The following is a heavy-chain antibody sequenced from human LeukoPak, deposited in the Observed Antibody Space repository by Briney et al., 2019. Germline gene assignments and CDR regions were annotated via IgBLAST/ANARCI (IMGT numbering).Heavy chain of an antibody. CDR1: GANFSSFA. CDR3: ARAVDDILAGYYWGDWFDP. CDR2: IIPNLGSV. V-gene: IGHV1-69*04. J-gene: IGHJ5*02. Sequence: SVKVSCKASGANFSSFALAWVRQAPGQGLEWMRRIIPNLGSVNYAQNFQGRVTITADKSTSTGFMELSSLRSEDTAVYYCARAVDDILAGYYWGDWFDPWGQGTLVTVSS. D-gene: IGHD3-9*01.